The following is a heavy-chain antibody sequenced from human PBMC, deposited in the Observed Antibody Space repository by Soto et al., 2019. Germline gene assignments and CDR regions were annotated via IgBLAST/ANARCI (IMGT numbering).Heavy chain of an antibody. V-gene: IGHV3-23*01. CDR1: GFTFSSYA. D-gene: IGHD4-17*01. CDR3: AKEVSGSVTTGRDYFDY. Sequence: EVQLLESGGGLVQPGGSLRLSCAASGFTFSSYAMSWVRQAPGKGLEWVSAISGSGGSTYYAAAVKGRFTISRDNSKNTLYLQMNSLRAEDTAVYYCAKEVSGSVTTGRDYFDYWGQGTLVTVSS. J-gene: IGHJ4*02. CDR2: ISGSGGST.